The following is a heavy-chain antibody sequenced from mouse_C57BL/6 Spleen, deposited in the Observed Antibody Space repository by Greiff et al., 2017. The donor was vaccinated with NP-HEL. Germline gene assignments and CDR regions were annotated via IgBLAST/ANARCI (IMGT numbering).Heavy chain of an antibody. J-gene: IGHJ3*01. CDR1: GFTFSSYG. Sequence: EVQGVESGGDLVKPGGSLKLSCAASGFTFSSYGMSWVRQTPDKRLEWVATISSGGSYTYYPDSVKGRFTISRDNAKNTLYLQMSSLKSEDTAMYYCAREVDGYFAYWGQGTLVTVSA. V-gene: IGHV5-6*01. CDR2: ISSGGSYT. CDR3: AREVDGYFAY. D-gene: IGHD2-3*01.